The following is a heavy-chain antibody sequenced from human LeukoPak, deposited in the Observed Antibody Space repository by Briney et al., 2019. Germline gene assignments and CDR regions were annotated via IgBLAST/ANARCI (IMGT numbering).Heavy chain of an antibody. CDR1: GGTFSSYA. CDR2: IIPIFGTA. D-gene: IGHD3-10*01. V-gene: IGHV1-69*01. Sequence: ASVKVSCKASGGTFSSYAISWVRQAPGQGLEWMGGIIPIFGTANYAQKFQGRVTITADESTSTAYMELSSLRSEDTAVYYCARVRVNYYGSGSYYYNWFDPWGQGTLVTVSS. J-gene: IGHJ5*02. CDR3: ARVRVNYYGSGSYYYNWFDP.